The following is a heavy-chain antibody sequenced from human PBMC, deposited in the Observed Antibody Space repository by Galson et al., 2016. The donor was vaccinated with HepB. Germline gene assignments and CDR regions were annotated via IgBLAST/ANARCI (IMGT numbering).Heavy chain of an antibody. D-gene: IGHD1-26*01. CDR3: AGHGAISPYRRNWFDP. J-gene: IGHJ5*02. CDR1: GGSIGSYY. Sequence: ETLSLTCTVSGGSIGSYYWSWIRQPPGKGLQWIGYIYYRGTTNYNPSLKSRVTISLDTSQNQFSLMLTSVTAADTAVYYCAGHGAISPYRRNWFDPWGQGALVTVSS. V-gene: IGHV4-59*08. CDR2: IYYRGTT.